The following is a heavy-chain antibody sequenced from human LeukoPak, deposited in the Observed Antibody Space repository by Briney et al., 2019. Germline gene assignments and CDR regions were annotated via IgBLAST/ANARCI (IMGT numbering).Heavy chain of an antibody. V-gene: IGHV3-66*01. CDR2: IYSGGST. J-gene: IGHJ5*02. D-gene: IGHD5-12*01. CDR3: AVSNGGYGP. Sequence: GSLRLSCAASGFTFTSYTLDWVRQAPGKGLEGVSVIYSGGSTYYAASVKGRFTISRDNSKNTLYLQMNSLRAEDTAVYFCAVSNGGYGPWGQGALVTVSS. CDR1: GFTFTSYT.